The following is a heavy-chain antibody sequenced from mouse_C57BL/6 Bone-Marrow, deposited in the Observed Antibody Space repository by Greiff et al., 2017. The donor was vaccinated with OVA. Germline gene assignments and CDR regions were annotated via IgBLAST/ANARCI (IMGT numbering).Heavy chain of an antibody. CDR3: ARLRYYYGYWYFDV. D-gene: IGHD1-1*01. J-gene: IGHJ1*03. CDR1: GYTFTSYW. Sequence: QVQLKQPGAELVKPGASVKLSCKASGYTFTSYWMQWVKQRPGQGLEWIGEIDPSDSYTNYNQKFKGKATLTVDTSSSTAYMQLSSLTSEDSAVYYCARLRYYYGYWYFDVWGTGTTVTVSS. CDR2: IDPSDSYT. V-gene: IGHV1-50*01.